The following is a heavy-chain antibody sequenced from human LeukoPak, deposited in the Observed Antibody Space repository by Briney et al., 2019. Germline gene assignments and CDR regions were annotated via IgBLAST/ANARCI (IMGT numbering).Heavy chain of an antibody. J-gene: IGHJ6*02. D-gene: IGHD3-10*01. CDR1: GYTFTGYY. CDR3: ARDPSPSVVWFGELLQPHYYYGMDV. Sequence: ASVKVSCKASGYTFTGYYMHWVRQAPGQGLEWMGWINPNSDGTNYAQKLQGRVTMTRDTSISTAYMELSRLRSDDTAVYYCARDPSPSVVWFGELLQPHYYYGMDVWGQGTTVTVSS. V-gene: IGHV1-2*02. CDR2: INPNSDGT.